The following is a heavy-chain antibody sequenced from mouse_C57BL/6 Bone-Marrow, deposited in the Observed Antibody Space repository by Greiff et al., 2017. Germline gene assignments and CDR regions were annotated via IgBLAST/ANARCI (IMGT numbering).Heavy chain of an antibody. J-gene: IGHJ3*01. Sequence: VQLQQPGAELVKPGASVKLSCKASGYTFTSYWMHWVKQRPGQGLEWIGMIHPNSGSTNYNEKFKSKATLTVDKSSSTAYMQLSSLTSEDSAVXYCAPLFITTEEVWFAYWGQGTLVTVSA. CDR1: GYTFTSYW. D-gene: IGHD1-1*01. V-gene: IGHV1-64*01. CDR2: IHPNSGST. CDR3: APLFITTEEVWFAY.